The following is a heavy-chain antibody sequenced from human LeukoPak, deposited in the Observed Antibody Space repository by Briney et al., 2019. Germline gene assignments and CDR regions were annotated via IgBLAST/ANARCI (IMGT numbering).Heavy chain of an antibody. J-gene: IGHJ4*02. V-gene: IGHV4-38-2*01. CDR2: ISHGGSA. CDR1: GYSISNGYY. D-gene: IGHD3-3*01. CDR3: ATSDSGSIFGVVISF. Sequence: SETLYLTCAVSGYSISNGYYWGWIRQPPGKGLEWIGSISHGGSADYNPSLERRVTMSVDTSKNQLSLKLTSVTAADTAVYYCATSDSGSIFGVVISFWGQGILVTVSS.